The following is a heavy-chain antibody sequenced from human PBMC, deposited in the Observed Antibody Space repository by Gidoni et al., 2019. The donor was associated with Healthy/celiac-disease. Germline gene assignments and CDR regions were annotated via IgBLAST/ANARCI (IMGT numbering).Heavy chain of an antibody. Sequence: QVQLQESGPGLVKPSETLSLTAAVPGYSLSSGYYWGWIRQPPGKGLEWIGSIYHSGSTYYNPSLKSRVTISVDTSKNQFSLKLSSVTAADTAVYYCANFPGAVVTAIPLERGYWGQGTLVTVSS. V-gene: IGHV4-38-2*01. CDR2: IYHSGST. CDR1: GYSLSSGYY. D-gene: IGHD2-21*02. CDR3: ANFPGAVVTAIPLERGY. J-gene: IGHJ4*02.